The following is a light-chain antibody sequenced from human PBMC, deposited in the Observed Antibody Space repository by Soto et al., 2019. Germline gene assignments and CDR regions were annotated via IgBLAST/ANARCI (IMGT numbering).Light chain of an antibody. CDR3: QQYGSSPMFT. CDR1: QSVSSSY. Sequence: EIVLTQSPGTLSLSPGERATLSCRASQSVSSSYLAWYQQKPGQAPRLLIYGTSGRATGIPDRFSGSGSGTDFTLTISRLEPEDFAVYYCQQYGSSPMFTFGSGTKVDIK. J-gene: IGKJ3*01. CDR2: GTS. V-gene: IGKV3-20*01.